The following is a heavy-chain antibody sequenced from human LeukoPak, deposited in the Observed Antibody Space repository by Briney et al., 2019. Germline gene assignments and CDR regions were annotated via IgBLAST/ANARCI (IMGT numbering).Heavy chain of an antibody. Sequence: PGGSLRLSCEASGFTFSTYSMNWVRQAPGEGLEWVSAIGADGRGTDYADSVKGRFTISRDNSKNTVYLQMNSLRGEDAALYYCARRPGGTPDYWGLGTLVTVS. D-gene: IGHD1-26*01. CDR2: IGADGRGT. J-gene: IGHJ4*02. CDR1: GFTFSTYS. CDR3: ARRPGGTPDY. V-gene: IGHV3-23*01.